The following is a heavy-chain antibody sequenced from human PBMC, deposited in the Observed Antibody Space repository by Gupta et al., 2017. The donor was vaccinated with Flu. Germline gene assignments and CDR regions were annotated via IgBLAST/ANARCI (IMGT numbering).Heavy chain of an antibody. CDR1: GFTFSSYA. D-gene: IGHD7-27*01. CDR2: ISGSGGST. V-gene: IGHV3-23*01. J-gene: IGHJ4*02. CDR3: AKDSSGGAKLGIFFGFDY. Sequence: EVQLLESGGGLVQPGGSLRLSCAASGFTFSSYAMSWVRQAPGKGLEWVSAISGSGGSTYYADSVKGRFTISRDNSKNTLYLQMNSLRAEDTAVYYCAKDSSGGAKLGIFFGFDYWGQGTLVTVSS.